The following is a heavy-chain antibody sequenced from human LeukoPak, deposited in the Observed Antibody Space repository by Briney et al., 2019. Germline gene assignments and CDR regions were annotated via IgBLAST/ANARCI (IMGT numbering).Heavy chain of an antibody. CDR1: GGSLNAYY. V-gene: IGHV4-34*01. CDR2: IDHNGYT. J-gene: IGHJ4*02. Sequence: SETLSLTCDVHGGSLNAYYWTWIRQSPGRGLEWIGEIDHNGYTSYNPYLKSRVTISVDTSKKQFFLKLTSMTAADTAVYYCARDRASTYDWGQGILVTVSS. D-gene: IGHD5-18*01. CDR3: ARDRASTYD.